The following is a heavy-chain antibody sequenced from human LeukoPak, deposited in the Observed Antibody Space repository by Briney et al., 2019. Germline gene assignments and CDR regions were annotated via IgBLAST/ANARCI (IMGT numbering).Heavy chain of an antibody. J-gene: IGHJ5*02. CDR2: INPSGGST. CDR1: GYTFTSYY. Sequence: PRASVKVSCKASGYTFTSYYMHWVRQAPGQGLEWMGIINPSGGSTSYAQKFQGRVTMTRDMSTSTDYMELSSLRSEDTAIYYCARDNSVGDNAWWFDPWGQGTLVTVSS. V-gene: IGHV1-46*01. CDR3: ARDNSVGDNAWWFDP. D-gene: IGHD1-26*01.